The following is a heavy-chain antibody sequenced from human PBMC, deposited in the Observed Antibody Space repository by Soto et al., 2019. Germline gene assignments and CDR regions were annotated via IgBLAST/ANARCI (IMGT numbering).Heavy chain of an antibody. J-gene: IGHJ6*02. CDR3: TTVLEYRSSYDYFYGMDA. Sequence: SLRLSCAASGFTFSNAWMNWVRQAPGKGLEWVSRIKIKTDGGTTDYAAPVKGRFTISRDDSKNTLYLQMNSLKTEETAVYYCTTVLEYRSSYDYFYGMDAWGQETTVTVSS. CDR1: GFTFSNAW. D-gene: IGHD6-6*01. CDR2: IKIKTDGGTT. V-gene: IGHV3-15*07.